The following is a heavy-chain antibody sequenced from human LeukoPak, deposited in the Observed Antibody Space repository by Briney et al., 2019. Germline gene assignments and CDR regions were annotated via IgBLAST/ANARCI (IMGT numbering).Heavy chain of an antibody. V-gene: IGHV3-23*01. CDR3: ARSFRGYYYDSSGYYTAEYFQH. Sequence: GGSLRLSCAASGFTFSSYAMSWVRQAPGKGLEWVSAISGSGGSTYYADSVKGRFTISRDNSKNTLYLQMNSLRAEDTAVYYCARSFRGYYYDSSGYYTAEYFQHWGQGTLVTVSS. J-gene: IGHJ1*01. CDR2: ISGSGGST. D-gene: IGHD3-22*01. CDR1: GFTFSSYA.